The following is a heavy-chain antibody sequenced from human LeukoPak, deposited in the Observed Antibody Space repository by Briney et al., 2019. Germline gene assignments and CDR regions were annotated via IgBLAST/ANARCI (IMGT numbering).Heavy chain of an antibody. D-gene: IGHD4-17*01. V-gene: IGHV1-18*01. Sequence: GASVQVSCKASGYTFTSYGISWVRQAPGQGLERMGWISAYNGNTNYAQKLQGRVTMTTDTSTSTAYTELRSLRSDDTAVYYCARDYYGARSEFDYWGQGTLVTVSS. CDR2: ISAYNGNT. J-gene: IGHJ4*02. CDR1: GYTFTSYG. CDR3: ARDYYGARSEFDY.